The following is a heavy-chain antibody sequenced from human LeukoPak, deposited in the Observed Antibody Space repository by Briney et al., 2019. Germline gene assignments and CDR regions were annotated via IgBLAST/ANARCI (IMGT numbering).Heavy chain of an antibody. CDR2: INPSGGGT. CDR3: ARDLDFWSGYPKNWFDP. Sequence: ASVKVSCRASGYTFTSYYMHWVRQAPGQGLEWMGIINPSGGGTSYAQKFQGRVTMTRDTSTSTVYMELSSLRSEDTAVYYCARDLDFWSGYPKNWFDPWGQGTLVTVSS. V-gene: IGHV1-46*01. D-gene: IGHD3-3*01. J-gene: IGHJ5*02. CDR1: GYTFTSYY.